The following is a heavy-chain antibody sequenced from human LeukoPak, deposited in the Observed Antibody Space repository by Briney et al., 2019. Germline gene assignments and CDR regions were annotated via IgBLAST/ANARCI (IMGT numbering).Heavy chain of an antibody. Sequence: GGSLRLSCAASGLTFSSYAMSWVRPAPGKGLEWVSAISGSGGSTYYADSVKGRYTSFRDNSKNTLYLQMNSLRAEDTAVYYCAKDMLAYYYDSSGPYYFDYWGQGTLVTVSS. D-gene: IGHD3-22*01. CDR3: AKDMLAYYYDSSGPYYFDY. CDR1: GLTFSSYA. V-gene: IGHV3-23*01. J-gene: IGHJ4*02. CDR2: ISGSGGST.